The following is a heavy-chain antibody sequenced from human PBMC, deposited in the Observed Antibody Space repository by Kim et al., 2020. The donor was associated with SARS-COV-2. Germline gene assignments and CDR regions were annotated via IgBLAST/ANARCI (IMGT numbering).Heavy chain of an antibody. Sequence: GGSLRLSCAASGFTFSSYGMHWVRQAPGKGLEWVAVIWYDGSNKYYADSVKGRFTISRDNSKNTLYLQMNSLRAEDTAVYYCARGITMNYLDIWGQGTMVTVSS. CDR1: GFTFSSYG. V-gene: IGHV3-33*01. CDR2: IWYDGSNK. D-gene: IGHD3-22*01. J-gene: IGHJ3*02. CDR3: ARGITMNYLDI.